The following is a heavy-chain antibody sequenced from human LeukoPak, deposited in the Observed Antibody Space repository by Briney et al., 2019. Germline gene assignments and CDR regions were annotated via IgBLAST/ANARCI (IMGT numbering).Heavy chain of an antibody. D-gene: IGHD5-12*01. CDR3: AKDRESGYDCMDY. V-gene: IGHV3-30*04. J-gene: IGHJ4*02. CDR2: ILYDGSNK. Sequence: GGSLRLSCAASGFTFSSYAMHWARQAPGKGLGWVAVILYDGSNKYYADSVKGRFTISRDNRKHTLYMQMNSQRAEDMSVYYCAKDRESGYDCMDYWGQGAMVTVCS. CDR1: GFTFSSYA.